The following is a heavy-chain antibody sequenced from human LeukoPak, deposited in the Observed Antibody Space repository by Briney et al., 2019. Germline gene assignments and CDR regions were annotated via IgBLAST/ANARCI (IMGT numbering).Heavy chain of an antibody. J-gene: IGHJ4*02. D-gene: IGHD4-17*01. Sequence: GGSLRLSCAASGFIFISYGMQWVRQAPGKGLVGVGVISDDGRNKKYADSVKGRFTISKDNSKDSLYLQMNSLRDEDTAVYYCAKRPSDYGDYVTYFDYWGQGTLVTVSS. CDR3: AKRPSDYGDYVTYFDY. CDR1: GFIFISYG. CDR2: ISDDGRNK. V-gene: IGHV3-30*18.